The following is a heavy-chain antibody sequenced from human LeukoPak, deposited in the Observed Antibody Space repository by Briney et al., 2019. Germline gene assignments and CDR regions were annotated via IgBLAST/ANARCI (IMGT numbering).Heavy chain of an antibody. CDR2: ISYDGNNK. Sequence: GRSLRLSCAASGFAFSSYGMHWVRPAPGKGLEWVAAISYDGNNKHYADSLKGRFTISRDNSKNTLYLQMNSLRAEDTAVYYCAKQQGGSSWSNFDYWGQGTLVTVSS. CDR1: GFAFSSYG. CDR3: AKQQGGSSWSNFDY. V-gene: IGHV3-30*18. D-gene: IGHD6-13*01. J-gene: IGHJ4*02.